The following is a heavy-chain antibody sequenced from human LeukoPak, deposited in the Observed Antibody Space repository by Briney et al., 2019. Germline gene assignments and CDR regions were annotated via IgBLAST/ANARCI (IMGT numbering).Heavy chain of an antibody. CDR3: ARDPTGYSSSWYGKHNYYMDV. CDR2: MHYTGST. V-gene: IGHV4-59*12. J-gene: IGHJ6*03. D-gene: IGHD6-13*01. Sequence: SETLSLTCTVSGESMSGFYWNWIRQPPGKGLEWIGYMHYTGSTNYNPSLKSRVTISVDTSKNQFSLKLSSVTAADTAVYYCARDPTGYSSSWYGKHNYYMDVWGKGTTVTVSS. CDR1: GESMSGFY.